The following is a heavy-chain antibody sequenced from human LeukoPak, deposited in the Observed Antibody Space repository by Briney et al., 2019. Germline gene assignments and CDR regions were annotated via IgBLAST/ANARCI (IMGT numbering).Heavy chain of an antibody. CDR3: ARSLRYDILTGYYAFDI. CDR2: INHSGST. V-gene: IGHV4-34*01. D-gene: IGHD3-9*01. Sequence: PSETLSLTCAVYGGSFSGYYWSWIRQPAGKGLEWIGEINHSGSTNYNPSLKSRVTISVDTSKNQFSLKLSSVTAADTAVYYCARSLRYDILTGYYAFDIWGQGTMVTVSS. CDR1: GGSFSGYY. J-gene: IGHJ3*02.